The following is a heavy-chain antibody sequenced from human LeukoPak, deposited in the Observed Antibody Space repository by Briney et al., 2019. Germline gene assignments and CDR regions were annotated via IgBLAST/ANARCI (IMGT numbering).Heavy chain of an antibody. CDR2: INPGGST. V-gene: IGHV1-46*01. CDR3: ASRLAAAGKIAVDY. Sequence: ASVKVSCKASGYTFTSYYMHWVRQAPGQGLEWMGIINPGGSTSYAQKFQGRVTMTRDTSTSTVYMELSSLRSEDTAVYYCASRLAAAGKIAVDYWGQGTLVTVSS. D-gene: IGHD6-13*01. CDR1: GYTFTSYY. J-gene: IGHJ4*02.